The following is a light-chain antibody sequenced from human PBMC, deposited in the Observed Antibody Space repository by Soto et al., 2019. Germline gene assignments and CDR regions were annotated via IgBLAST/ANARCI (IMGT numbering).Light chain of an antibody. CDR1: QSVSSSY. CDR3: QQYGSSSVT. CDR2: GAS. J-gene: IGKJ2*01. Sequence: EIVLTQSPGALSLSPGARATLSCRASQSVSSSYLAWYQQNPGQAPRLLIYGASSRATGIPDRFSGSGSGTDFTLTISRLEPEDFAVYYCQQYGSSSVTFGQGTKVDIK. V-gene: IGKV3-20*01.